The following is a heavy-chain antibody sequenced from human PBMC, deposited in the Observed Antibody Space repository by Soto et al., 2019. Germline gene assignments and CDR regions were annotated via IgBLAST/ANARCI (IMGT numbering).Heavy chain of an antibody. J-gene: IGHJ4*02. V-gene: IGHV4-59*01. CDR3: ACMTGGPFDY. CDR2: IYYSGSP. Sequence: PSETLSLTCTVPGGSIKSYYWNWIRQPPGKGLEWIGYIYYSGSPNYNPSLNCRVTISLATSKNQFSLKLSYVTAADTAVYYCACMTGGPFDYWGQGLKVTVS. D-gene: IGHD2-8*01. CDR1: GGSIKSYY.